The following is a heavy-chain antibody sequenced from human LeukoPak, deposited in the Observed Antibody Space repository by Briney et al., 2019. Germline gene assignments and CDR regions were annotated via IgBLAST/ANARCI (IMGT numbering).Heavy chain of an antibody. D-gene: IGHD2-21*01. V-gene: IGHV3-7*01. CDR2: IKQDGSEK. CDR1: GFTFSNDW. CDR3: ARDDCGGDCYYGMDV. Sequence: GGSLRLSCAASGFTFSNDWMTWVRQSPGKGLEWVANIKQDGSEKYYVDSVKGRFTISRDNAKNSLYLQMNSLRAEDTAVYYCARDDCGGDCYYGMDVWGQGTTVTVSS. J-gene: IGHJ6*02.